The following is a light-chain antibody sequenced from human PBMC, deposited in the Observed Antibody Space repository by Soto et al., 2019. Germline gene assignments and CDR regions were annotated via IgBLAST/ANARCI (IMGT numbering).Light chain of an antibody. J-gene: IGKJ3*01. V-gene: IGKV4-1*01. CDR2: WAS. Sequence: DIVMTQSPDSLAVSLGERATINCKSSQSVLYSSNNKNYLAWYQQKPGQSPKLLIYWASTRESGVPDRFSGSGSGTDFTLTISSLQAEDVAFYYCQQYYSTPVTFGPGNKVDLK. CDR1: QSVLYSSNNKNY. CDR3: QQYYSTPVT.